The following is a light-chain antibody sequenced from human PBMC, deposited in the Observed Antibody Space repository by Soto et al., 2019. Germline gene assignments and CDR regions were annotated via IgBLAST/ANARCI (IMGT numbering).Light chain of an antibody. V-gene: IGKV1-33*01. CDR1: QDISNY. CDR2: DAS. Sequence: DIQMTPSPSSLSASVGDRVTITCQARQDISNYLNWYQQKPGKAPKLLIYDASNFETGVPSRFSGTGSWTDFTFTISSLQPEDIETYYCQQYDNHPLTFGRGTKVEIK. J-gene: IGKJ4*01. CDR3: QQYDNHPLT.